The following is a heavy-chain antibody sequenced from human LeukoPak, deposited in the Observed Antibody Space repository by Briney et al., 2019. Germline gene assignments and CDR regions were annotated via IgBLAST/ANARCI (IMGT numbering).Heavy chain of an antibody. CDR2: INHSGST. V-gene: IGHV4-34*01. CDR1: GGSFSGYY. Sequence: PSETLSLTCAVYGGSFSGYYWSWIRRPPGKGLEWIGEINHSGSTNYNPSLKSRVTISVDTSKNQFSLKLSSVTAADTAVYYCARVIRYSPPDYYYGMDVWGQGTTVTVSS. D-gene: IGHD3-9*01. CDR3: ARVIRYSPPDYYYGMDV. J-gene: IGHJ6*02.